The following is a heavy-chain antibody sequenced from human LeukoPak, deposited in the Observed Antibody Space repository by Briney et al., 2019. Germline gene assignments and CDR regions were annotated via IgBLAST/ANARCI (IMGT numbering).Heavy chain of an antibody. CDR1: GFTFSGYT. J-gene: IGHJ4*02. V-gene: IGHV3-48*01. CDR2: ISSSSSTI. Sequence: PGGSLRLSCAASGFTFSGYTMNWVRQAPGKGLEWVSYISSSSSTIYYADSVKGRFTISRDNAKNSLYLQMNSLRAEDTAVYYCARDSYFGAAGVFDYWGQGTLVTVSS. CDR3: ARDSYFGAAGVFDY. D-gene: IGHD2/OR15-2a*01.